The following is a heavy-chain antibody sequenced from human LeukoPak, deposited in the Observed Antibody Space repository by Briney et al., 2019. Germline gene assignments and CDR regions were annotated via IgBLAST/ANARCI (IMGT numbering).Heavy chain of an antibody. Sequence: ASVKVSCKASGYTFTGYFMHWMRQAPGQGLEWMGWINPKSGGTNYAQKFQGRVTMTRDTSISTAYMELSGLRSDDTAVYYCARDPATGKNYYDSSGYLDYWGQGTLVTASS. J-gene: IGHJ4*02. CDR3: ARDPATGKNYYDSSGYLDY. CDR2: INPKSGGT. V-gene: IGHV1-2*02. D-gene: IGHD3-22*01. CDR1: GYTFTGYF.